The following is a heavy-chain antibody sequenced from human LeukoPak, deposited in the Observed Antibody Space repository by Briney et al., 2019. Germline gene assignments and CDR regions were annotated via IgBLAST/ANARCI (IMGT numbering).Heavy chain of an antibody. CDR2: IYYGGSI. V-gene: IGHV4-39*01. D-gene: IGHD3-22*01. CDR3: ARGYYYDSSGYFVDYYYYGMDV. Sequence: SETLSLTCTVSGGSISSSSYYWGWLRQPPGTGLEWLGSIYYGGSIYYNPSLESRVTISVDTSKNQFSLKLSSVTAADTAVYYCARGYYYDSSGYFVDYYYYGMDVWGQGTTVTVSS. J-gene: IGHJ6*02. CDR1: GGSISSSSYY.